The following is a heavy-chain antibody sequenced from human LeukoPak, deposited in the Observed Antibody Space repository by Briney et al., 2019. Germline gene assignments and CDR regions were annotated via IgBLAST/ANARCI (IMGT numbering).Heavy chain of an antibody. CDR3: ARAGYSSGGHPLGY. CDR1: GVTFSNHS. J-gene: IGHJ4*02. CDR2: ISTTSSTV. D-gene: IGHD3-10*01. Sequence: GGTLTLSCTASGVTFSNHSMNWVRQAPGNGLEWVSHISTTSSTVYYAASVKGRFSISRDHAYNSLYLQMNSLLAEDTAVYYCARAGYSSGGHPLGYWGQGTLVTVSS. V-gene: IGHV3-48*01.